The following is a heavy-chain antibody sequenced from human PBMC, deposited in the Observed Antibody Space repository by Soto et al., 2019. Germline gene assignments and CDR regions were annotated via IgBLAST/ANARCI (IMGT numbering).Heavy chain of an antibody. CDR1: GYTFTSYY. J-gene: IGHJ4*02. V-gene: IGHV1-46*01. CDR3: ARDGNPRPWGATSSYYFDY. CDR2: INPSGGST. Sequence: QVQLVQSGAEVKKPGASVKVSCKASGYTFTSYYMHWVRQAPGQGLEWMGIINPSGGSTSYAQKFQGRVTMTRDTSTSTVYMELSSLRSEDTAVYYCARDGNPRPWGATSSYYFDYWGQGTLVTVSS. D-gene: IGHD1-26*01.